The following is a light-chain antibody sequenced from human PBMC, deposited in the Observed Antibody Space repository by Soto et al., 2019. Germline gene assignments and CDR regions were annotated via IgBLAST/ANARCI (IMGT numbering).Light chain of an antibody. J-gene: IGKJ3*01. CDR3: QQFNSYPRT. CDR1: QGINSA. V-gene: IGKV1-13*02. CDR2: DAS. Sequence: AIQLTQSPSSLSASVGDRVTITCRASQGINSALAWYQQKPGQAPKLLIYDASSLESGVPSRFSGSGSGTDFTLTISSLQPEDFATYYCQQFNSYPRTFGPGTKVDIK.